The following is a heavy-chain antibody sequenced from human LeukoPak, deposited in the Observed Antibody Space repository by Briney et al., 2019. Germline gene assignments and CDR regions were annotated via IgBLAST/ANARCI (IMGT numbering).Heavy chain of an antibody. J-gene: IGHJ4*02. CDR3: ARAVHYYDSSGYYPQILYFDY. CDR1: GGSFSGYY. Sequence: SETLSLTCAVYGGSFSGYYWSWIRQPPGKGLEWIGEINHSGSTNYNPSLKSRVTISVDTSKNQFSLKLSSVTAADTAVYYCARAVHYYDSSGYYPQILYFDYWGQGTLVTVSS. D-gene: IGHD3-22*01. CDR2: INHSGST. V-gene: IGHV4-34*01.